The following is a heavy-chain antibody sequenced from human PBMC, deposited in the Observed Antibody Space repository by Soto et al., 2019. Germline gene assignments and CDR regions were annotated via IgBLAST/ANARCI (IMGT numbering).Heavy chain of an antibody. CDR1: GASISSGDYY. Sequence: QVQLQESGPGLVKPSQTLSVTCTVSGASISSGDYYWGWIRQSPGKGLEWIGYILYGGSTFYNPSLKSRVIISVDTSKNQFSLKLTSVTAADTAVYYCATEVYSNYFFYWGQGALVTVSS. V-gene: IGHV4-30-4*01. CDR3: ATEVYSNYFFY. D-gene: IGHD4-4*01. CDR2: ILYGGST. J-gene: IGHJ4*02.